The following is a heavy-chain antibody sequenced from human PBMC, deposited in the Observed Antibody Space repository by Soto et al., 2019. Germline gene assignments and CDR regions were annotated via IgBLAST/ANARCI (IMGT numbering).Heavy chain of an antibody. CDR3: ATDSAGRGPFDP. CDR1: GGSFGTNY. V-gene: IGHV4-59*13. CDR2: TYHTGST. J-gene: IGHJ5*02. D-gene: IGHD3-10*01. Sequence: SETLSLTCTIPGGSFGTNYWSWIRQAPGKGLEWIGYTYHTGSTKYNPSLKSRATISVDTSKNQFSLTLNSAAAADTAVYYCATDSAGRGPFDPRGQGILVTVSS.